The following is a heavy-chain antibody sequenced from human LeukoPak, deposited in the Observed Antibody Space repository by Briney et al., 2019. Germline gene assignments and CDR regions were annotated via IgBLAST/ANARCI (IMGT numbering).Heavy chain of an antibody. D-gene: IGHD1-26*01. J-gene: IGHJ4*02. V-gene: IGHV3-23*01. CDR1: GFTFSSYA. CDR3: ARGGTSGSLIY. Sequence: PGGSLRLSCAASGFTFSSYAMNWVRQAPGKGLEWVSSISHSGANTYYADSVKGRFTISRDNTKNTLYLQMNSLRAEDTALYYCARGGTSGSLIYWGQGTLVTVSS. CDR2: ISHSGANT.